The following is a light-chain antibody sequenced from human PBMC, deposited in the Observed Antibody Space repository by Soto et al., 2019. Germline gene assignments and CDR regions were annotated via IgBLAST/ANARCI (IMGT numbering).Light chain of an antibody. V-gene: IGKV1-5*03. J-gene: IGKJ1*01. CDR1: QNINVW. CDR3: QQHEAYPRT. Sequence: DIQMTQSPSTLSASIGDRVTITCRASQNINVWLAWYQQKQGKAPKSLIYQRSTLQSGVPSRFSGSGSGTEFTLTISSLQPDDFATYYCQQHEAYPRTFGQGTKVEIK. CDR2: QRS.